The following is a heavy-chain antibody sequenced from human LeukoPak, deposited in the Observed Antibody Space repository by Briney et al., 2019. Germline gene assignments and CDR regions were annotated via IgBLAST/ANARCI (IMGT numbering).Heavy chain of an antibody. CDR1: GGSISSYY. D-gene: IGHD5-12*01. CDR2: IYTSGST. CDR3: ARDRVVRSGYDTGFDY. V-gene: IGHV4-4*07. J-gene: IGHJ4*02. Sequence: SETLSLTCTVSGGSISSYYCSWIRQPAGKGLEWIGRIYTSGSTNYNPSLKSRVTMSVDTSKNQFSPKLSSVTAADTAVYYCARDRVVRSGYDTGFDYWGQGTLVTVSS.